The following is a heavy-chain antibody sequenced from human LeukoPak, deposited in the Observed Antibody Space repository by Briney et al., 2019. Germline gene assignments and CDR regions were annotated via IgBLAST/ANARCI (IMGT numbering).Heavy chain of an antibody. CDR2: IIPIFGTA. D-gene: IGHD3-10*01. CDR1: GGTFSSYA. Sequence: ASVKVSCKASGGTFSSYAISWVRQAPGQGLEWMGGIIPIFGTANCAQKFQGRVTITTDESTSTAYMELSSLRSEDTAVYYCAVTYYYGSGRRRMGFYFDYWGQGTLVTVSS. V-gene: IGHV1-69*05. J-gene: IGHJ4*02. CDR3: AVTYYYGSGRRRMGFYFDY.